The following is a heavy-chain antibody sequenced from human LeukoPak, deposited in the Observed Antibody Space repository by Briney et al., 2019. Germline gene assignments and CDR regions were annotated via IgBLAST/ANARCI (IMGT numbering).Heavy chain of an antibody. CDR3: ATGLSWFEYFDY. Sequence: ASVKVSCKVSGYTLTELSMHWVRQAPGKGLEWMGGFDPEDGETIYAQKFQGRVTMTEDTSTDTAYMELSSPRSEDTAVYYCATGLSWFEYFDYWGQGTLVTVSS. CDR2: FDPEDGET. V-gene: IGHV1-24*01. J-gene: IGHJ4*02. D-gene: IGHD3-10*01. CDR1: GYTLTELS.